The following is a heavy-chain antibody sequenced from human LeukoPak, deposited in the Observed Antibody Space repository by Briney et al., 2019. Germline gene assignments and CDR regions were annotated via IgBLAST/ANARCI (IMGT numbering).Heavy chain of an antibody. D-gene: IGHD3-22*01. CDR1: GGTFSSYA. CDR2: IIPIFGTA. CDR3: ARAPAYYYDSSGYLNWFDP. V-gene: IGHV1-69*05. J-gene: IGHJ5*02. Sequence: GSSVKVSCKASGGTFSSYAISWVRQAPGQGLEWMGGIIPIFGTANYAQKFQGRVTITTDESTSTVYMELSSLRSEDTAVYYCARAPAYYYDSSGYLNWFDPWGQGTLVTVSS.